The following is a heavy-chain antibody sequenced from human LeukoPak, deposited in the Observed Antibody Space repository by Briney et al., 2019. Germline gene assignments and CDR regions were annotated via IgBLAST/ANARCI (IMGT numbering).Heavy chain of an antibody. V-gene: IGHV3-66*02. Sequence: GGSLRLSCTASGFTVSSNYMSWVRQAPGKGLEWVSVIYSGGSTYYADSVKGRFTISRDNSKNTLYLQMNSLRAEDTAVYYCARDMRRGYYDCWGQGTLVTVSS. CDR1: GFTVSSNY. J-gene: IGHJ4*02. CDR2: IYSGGST. D-gene: IGHD3-22*01. CDR3: ARDMRRGYYDC.